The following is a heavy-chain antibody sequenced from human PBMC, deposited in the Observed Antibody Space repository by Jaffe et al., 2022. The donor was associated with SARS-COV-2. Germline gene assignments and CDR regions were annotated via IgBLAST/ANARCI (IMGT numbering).Heavy chain of an antibody. J-gene: IGHJ6*02. CDR3: ARDLAAMGYGMDV. D-gene: IGHD5-18*01. CDR2: ISSSSSYI. V-gene: IGHV3-21*01. Sequence: EVQLVESGGGLVKPGGSLRLSCAASGFTFSSYSMNWVRQAPGKGLEWVSSISSSSSYIYYADSVKGRFTISRDNAKNSLYLQMNSLRAEDTAVYYCARDLAAMGYGMDVWGQGTTVTVSS. CDR1: GFTFSSYS.